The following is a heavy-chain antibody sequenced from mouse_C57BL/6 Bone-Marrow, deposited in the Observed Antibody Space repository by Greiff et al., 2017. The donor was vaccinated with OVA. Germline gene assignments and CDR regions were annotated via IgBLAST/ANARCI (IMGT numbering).Heavy chain of an antibody. V-gene: IGHV5-17*01. D-gene: IGHD1-1*01. Sequence: EVKLVESGGSLVKPGGSLKLSCAASGFTFSDYGMHWVRQAPETGLEWVAYISSGSSTIYYADTVKGRFTISRDNAKNTLFLQMTSLRSEDTAMYYCARGYYGSPYYSDYWGQGTTLTVSS. J-gene: IGHJ2*01. CDR1: GFTFSDYG. CDR2: ISSGSSTI. CDR3: ARGYYGSPYYSDY.